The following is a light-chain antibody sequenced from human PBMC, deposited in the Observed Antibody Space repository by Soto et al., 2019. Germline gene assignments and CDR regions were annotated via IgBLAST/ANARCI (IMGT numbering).Light chain of an antibody. J-gene: IGLJ7*01. CDR2: EVD. CDR1: SGNIVSNY. Sequence: NFMLTQPHSVSESPGKTVTISCTRSSGNIVSNYVQWYQQRPGSAPTTVIYEVDQRPSGVPDRFSGSIDYSSNSASLTISGLKTEDEADYYCQSYDSSLAVFGGGTQLTVL. V-gene: IGLV6-57*03. CDR3: QSYDSSLAV.